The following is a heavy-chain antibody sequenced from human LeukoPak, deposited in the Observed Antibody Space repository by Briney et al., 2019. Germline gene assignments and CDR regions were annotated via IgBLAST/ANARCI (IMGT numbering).Heavy chain of an antibody. V-gene: IGHV3-30*04. CDR3: ARDRSGTEHFDY. D-gene: IGHD6-13*01. CDR2: ISYDGSNK. CDR1: GFTFSSYA. J-gene: IGHJ4*02. Sequence: PGRSLRLPCAASGFTFSSYAMHWVRQAPGKGLEWVAVISYDGSNKYYADSVKGRFTISRDNSKNTLYLQMNSLRAEDTAVYYCARDRSGTEHFDYWGQGTLVTVSS.